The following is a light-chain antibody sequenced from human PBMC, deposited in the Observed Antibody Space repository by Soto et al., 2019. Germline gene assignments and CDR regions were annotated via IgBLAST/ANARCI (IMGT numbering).Light chain of an antibody. CDR2: EVS. CDR3: SSYAGSNNYV. Sequence: SALTQPPSASGSPGQSVTISCTGTSSDVGGYNSVSWYQHHPGKGPKLIIYEVSKRPSGVPDRFSGSKSANTASLTVSGLQAEDEADYYCSSYAGSNNYVFGTGTKLTVL. V-gene: IGLV2-8*01. J-gene: IGLJ1*01. CDR1: SSDVGGYNS.